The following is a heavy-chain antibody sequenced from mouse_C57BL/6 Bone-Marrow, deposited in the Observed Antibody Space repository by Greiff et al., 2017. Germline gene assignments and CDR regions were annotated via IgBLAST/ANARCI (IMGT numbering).Heavy chain of an antibody. V-gene: IGHV1-63*01. CDR2: IYPGGGYT. D-gene: IGHD2-4*01. CDR1: GYTITNYW. CDR3: AREDDYVHLTFAY. Sequence: VQLQESGAELVRPGTSVKMSCKASGYTITNYWIGWAKQRPGHGLEWIGDIYPGGGYTNYNEKFKGKATLTADKSSSTAYMQFSSLTSEDSAIYYCAREDDYVHLTFAYWGQGTLVTVSA. J-gene: IGHJ3*01.